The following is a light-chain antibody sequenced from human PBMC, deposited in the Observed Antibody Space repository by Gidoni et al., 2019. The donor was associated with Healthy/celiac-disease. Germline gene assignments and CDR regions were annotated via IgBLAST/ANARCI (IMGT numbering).Light chain of an antibody. J-gene: IGKJ3*01. CDR2: GAS. V-gene: IGKV4-1*01. CDR1: QSVLYSSNNKNY. CDR3: QQYYSTLFT. Sequence: DIVMTQPPDSLAVSLGESATINCKSSQSVLYSSNNKNYLAWYQQKPGQPPNLLIYGASTRESGVPDRFSGSGSGTDFTLTISSLQAEDVAVYYCQQYYSTLFTFGPGTKVDIK.